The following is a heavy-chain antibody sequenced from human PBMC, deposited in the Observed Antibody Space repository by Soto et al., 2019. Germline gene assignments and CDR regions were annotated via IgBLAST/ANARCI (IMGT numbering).Heavy chain of an antibody. CDR1: GFTFSGYA. Sequence: EVQLLGSGGGLVQPGGSLRLSCAASGFTFSGYAMSWVRQAPGKGLEWVSGISGSAASTNYADSVKGRFTISRDHSKSTLYLQINSLRAEDTAVYYCAKDVHYDILTGIEYFHHWAQGTLVTVSS. V-gene: IGHV3-23*01. D-gene: IGHD3-9*01. J-gene: IGHJ1*01. CDR3: AKDVHYDILTGIEYFHH. CDR2: ISGSAAST.